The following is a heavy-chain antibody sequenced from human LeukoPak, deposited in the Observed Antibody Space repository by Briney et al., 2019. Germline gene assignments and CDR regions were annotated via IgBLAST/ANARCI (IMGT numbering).Heavy chain of an antibody. CDR3: VRDQDWAFDY. D-gene: IGHD3-9*01. V-gene: IGHV3-48*04. Sequence: GGSLRLSCAASGFTFNTYTMNWVRQAPGKGLEWLSFINTKSKSIYYADSVKGRFTISRDNAKNSLYLQVNSLRAEDTALYYCVRDQDWAFDYWGQGTLVTVPS. J-gene: IGHJ4*02. CDR1: GFTFNTYT. CDR2: INTKSKSI.